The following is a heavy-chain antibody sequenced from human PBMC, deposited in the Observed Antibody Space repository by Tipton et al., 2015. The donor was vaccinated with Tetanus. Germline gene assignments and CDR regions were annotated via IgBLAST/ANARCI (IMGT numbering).Heavy chain of an antibody. Sequence: TLSLTCTVSGDSISSSHYYWGWIRQPPGKGLEWIGSVYYRGSSPYHASLKSRVTISVDTSKNQFSLWLNSVTATDTAVYYCAAQIIPTDRGGWFDPWGQGTLVTVSS. J-gene: IGHJ5*02. CDR2: VYYRGSS. D-gene: IGHD3-3*01. CDR3: AAQIIPTDRGGWFDP. V-gene: IGHV4-39*01. CDR1: GDSISSSHYY.